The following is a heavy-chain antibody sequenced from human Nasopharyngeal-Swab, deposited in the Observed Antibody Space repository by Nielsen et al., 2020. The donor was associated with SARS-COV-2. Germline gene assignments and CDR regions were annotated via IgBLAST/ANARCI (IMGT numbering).Heavy chain of an antibody. CDR1: GFTFDNYE. CDR3: ATEPPTTIGARPDY. CDR2: ISTSGATI. D-gene: IGHD6-6*01. V-gene: IGHV3-48*03. Sequence: GESLKISCAASGFTFDNYEMNWVRQAPGKGLEWVSYISTSGATIHYADSVRGRFTISRDNAKKSLYLQMNSLRAEDTAVYYCATEPPTTIGARPDYWGQGTLVTVSS. J-gene: IGHJ4*02.